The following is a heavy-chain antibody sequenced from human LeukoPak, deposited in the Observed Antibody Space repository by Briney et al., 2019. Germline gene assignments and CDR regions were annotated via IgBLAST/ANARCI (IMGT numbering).Heavy chain of an antibody. D-gene: IGHD5-24*01. J-gene: IGHJ4*02. CDR3: ARGARAGYNLEPFDY. V-gene: IGHV4-59*08. Sequence: PSETLSLTCSVSGDSVSSYSWSWIRQPPGKGLEWIGYIYYSGSTKYNPSLKSRVTISVDTSKNQFSLKLSSVTAADTAVYYCARGARAGYNLEPFDYWGQGTLVTVSS. CDR2: IYYSGST. CDR1: GDSVSSYS.